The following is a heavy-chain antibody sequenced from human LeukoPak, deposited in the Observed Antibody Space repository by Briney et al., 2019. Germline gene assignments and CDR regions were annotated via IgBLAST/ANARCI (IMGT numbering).Heavy chain of an antibody. J-gene: IGHJ4*02. CDR1: GGSFSGYY. CDR3: ARLYGDPTYYFDY. D-gene: IGHD4-17*01. V-gene: IGHV4-59*01. CDR2: IYYSGST. Sequence: SETLSLTCAVYGGSFSGYYWSWIRQPPGKGLEWIGYIYYSGSTNYNPSLKSRVTISVDTSKNQFSLKLSSVTAADTAVYYCARLYGDPTYYFDYWGQGTLVTVST.